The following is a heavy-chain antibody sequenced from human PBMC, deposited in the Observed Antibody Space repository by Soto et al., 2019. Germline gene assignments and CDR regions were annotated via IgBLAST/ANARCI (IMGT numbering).Heavy chain of an antibody. D-gene: IGHD6-6*01. V-gene: IGHV1-8*01. CDR3: ARGFRSSSYFDY. CDR1: GYTFTSYD. Sequence: GASVKVSCKASGYTFTSYDINWVRQATGQGLEWMGWMNPNSGNTGYAQKFQGRVTMTRNASISTAYMELSSLRSEDTAVYYCARGFRSSSYFDYWGQGTLVTVSS. CDR2: MNPNSGNT. J-gene: IGHJ4*02.